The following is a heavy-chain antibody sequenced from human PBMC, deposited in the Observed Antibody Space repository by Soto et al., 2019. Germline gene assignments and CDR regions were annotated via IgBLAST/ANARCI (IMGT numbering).Heavy chain of an antibody. V-gene: IGHV4-30-4*01. CDR3: ATEGGDIVQVTYY. CDR1: GISINRGDYY. J-gene: IGHJ4*02. D-gene: IGHD2-15*01. Sequence: QVRLQESGPKLVRPSQTLSLTCSVSGISINRGDYYWSWIRQSPGRGLEWIGSIYYNGDTNYNPSLGRRVTMSVDTSKNQFSQDLPYVVAADTSVYFSATEGGDIVQVTYYWGQGTLITVSS. CDR2: IYYNGDT.